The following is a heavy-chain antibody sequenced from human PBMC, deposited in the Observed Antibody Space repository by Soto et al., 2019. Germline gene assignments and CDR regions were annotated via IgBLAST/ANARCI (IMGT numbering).Heavy chain of an antibody. CDR1: ASAFTSYG. V-gene: IGHV1-18*01. CDR3: ARDRNTVLVVAGGWFDP. D-gene: IGHD2-15*01. CDR2: ISPYNGNT. J-gene: IGHJ5*02. Sequence: QGQLVQSGTEVKQLGASVKVSCKTSASAFTSYGINWVRQAPGQGLEWMGWISPYNGNTHYSQTFQDRVTMTTDPSTNTVFMELRSLTSDDTAMYYCARDRNTVLVVAGGWFDPWGQGTLVTVSS.